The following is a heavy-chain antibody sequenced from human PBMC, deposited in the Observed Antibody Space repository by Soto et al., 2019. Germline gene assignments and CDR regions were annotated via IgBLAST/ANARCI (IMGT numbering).Heavy chain of an antibody. CDR1: GFTVSSNY. J-gene: IGHJ4*02. V-gene: IGHV3-66*01. CDR3: ARAYHYDFWSGYSKYYFDY. CDR2: IYSGGST. Sequence: GGSLRLSCAASGFTVSSNYISWVRQAPGKGLEWVSVIYSGGSTYYADSVKGRFTVSRDNSKNTLYLQMNSLRAEDTAVYYCARAYHYDFWSGYSKYYFDYWGQGTLVTVSS. D-gene: IGHD3-3*01.